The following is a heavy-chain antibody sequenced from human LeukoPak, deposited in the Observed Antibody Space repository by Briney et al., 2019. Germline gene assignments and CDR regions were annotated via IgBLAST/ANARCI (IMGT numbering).Heavy chain of an antibody. D-gene: IGHD1-1*01. CDR1: GFTVSSNY. V-gene: IGHV3-66*01. CDR3: TRSPTGYPNWLDP. J-gene: IGHJ5*02. CDR2: IYGVGAT. Sequence: GGSLRLSCAASGFTVSSNYMNWVRQAPGKGLEWVSIIYGVGATDYADSVKGRFTVSRDDSKNTLYLQMNSLRVEDTAVYYCTRSPTGYPNWLDPWGQGTLVTVSS.